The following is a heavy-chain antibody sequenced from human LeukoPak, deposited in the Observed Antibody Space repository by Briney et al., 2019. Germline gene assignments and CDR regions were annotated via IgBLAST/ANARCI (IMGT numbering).Heavy chain of an antibody. CDR2: ISGSGGST. Sequence: GGSLRLSCADSGFTFSSYAMSWVRQAPGKGLEWVSAISGSGGSTCYADSVKGRFTISRDNSKNTLYLQMNSLRAEDTAVYYCAKSALRFMEWLDTYYFDYWGQGTLVTVSS. D-gene: IGHD3-3*01. CDR1: GFTFSSYA. J-gene: IGHJ4*02. V-gene: IGHV3-23*01. CDR3: AKSALRFMEWLDTYYFDY.